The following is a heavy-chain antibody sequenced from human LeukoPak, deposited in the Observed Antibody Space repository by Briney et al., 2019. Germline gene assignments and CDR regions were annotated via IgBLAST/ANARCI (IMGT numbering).Heavy chain of an antibody. CDR2: IYYSGRS. J-gene: IGHJ4*02. CDR3: AKTYYDSSGYHFDN. Sequence: SETLSLTCTVSGDSISSGDYYWRWIRQPPEKGLEWIGYIYYSGRSYYNPSLESRITISVDTSKNQFSLKLRSVTAADTAVYYCAKTYYDSSGYHFDNWGQGTLVTVSS. D-gene: IGHD3-22*01. V-gene: IGHV4-30-4*01. CDR1: GDSISSGDYY.